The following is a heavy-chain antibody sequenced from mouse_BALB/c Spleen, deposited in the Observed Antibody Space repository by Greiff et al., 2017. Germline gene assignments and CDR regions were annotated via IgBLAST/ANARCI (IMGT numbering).Heavy chain of an antibody. CDR1: GFTFSSYA. D-gene: IGHD1-1*01. CDR2: ISSGGST. V-gene: IGHV5-6-5*01. Sequence: EVKLEESGGGLVKPGGSLKLSCAASGFTFSSYAMSWVRQTPEKRLEWVASISSGGSTYYPDSVKGRFTISRDNARNILYLQMSSLRSEDTAMYYCARGSIYYYGSSHYFDYWGQGTTLTVSS. CDR3: ARGSIYYYGSSHYFDY. J-gene: IGHJ2*01.